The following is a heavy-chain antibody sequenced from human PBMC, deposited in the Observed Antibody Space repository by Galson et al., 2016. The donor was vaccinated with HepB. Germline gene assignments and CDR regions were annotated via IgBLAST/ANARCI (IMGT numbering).Heavy chain of an antibody. D-gene: IGHD3-16*02. Sequence: SVKVSCKASGYTFIDYDMHWVRQSPGQRLEWMGRINPGSGNTKYSQNFQDRVTITRDTSARTHYMELSSLTSEDTAIYYCARDLIGNMDVWGQGTTVTVSS. CDR1: GYTFIDYD. CDR2: INPGSGNT. J-gene: IGHJ6*02. V-gene: IGHV1-3*01. CDR3: ARDLIGNMDV.